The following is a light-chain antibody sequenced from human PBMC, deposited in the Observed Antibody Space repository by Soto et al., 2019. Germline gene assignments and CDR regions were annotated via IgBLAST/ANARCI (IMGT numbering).Light chain of an antibody. Sequence: DIQMTQSPSSLSASVGDRVTITCQASQDISNYLNWYQQKPGKAPKLLIYDASNLETGVTSRFSGGGSGTDFTFTISSLQPEDIATYYCQQYDNLPIFTFGPGTKVDIK. J-gene: IGKJ3*01. CDR3: QQYDNLPIFT. CDR1: QDISNY. CDR2: DAS. V-gene: IGKV1-33*01.